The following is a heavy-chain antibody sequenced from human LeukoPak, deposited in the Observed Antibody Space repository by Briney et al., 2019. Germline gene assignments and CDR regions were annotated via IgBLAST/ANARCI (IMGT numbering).Heavy chain of an antibody. V-gene: IGHV1-69*05. J-gene: IGHJ6*03. CDR3: ARASYYYDSSGYYYYYYYYMDV. CDR2: IIPIFGTA. Sequence: SVKVSCKASGGTFSSYAISWVRQAPGQGLEWMGGIIPIFGTANYAQKFQGRVTITTDESTSTAYMELSSLRSEDTAVYYCARASYYYDSSGYYYYYYYYMDVWGKGTTVTVSS. D-gene: IGHD3-22*01. CDR1: GGTFSSYA.